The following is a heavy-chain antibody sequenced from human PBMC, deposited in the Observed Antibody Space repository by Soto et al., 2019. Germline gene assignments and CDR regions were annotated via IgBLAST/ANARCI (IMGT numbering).Heavy chain of an antibody. Sequence: ASVKVSCKASGYTFTSYYMHWVRQAPGQGLEWMGIINPSGGRTSYAQKFQGRVTMTRDTSTSTVYMELSSLRSEDTAVYYCARDILNYYDSSGYFDYWGQGTTVTVSS. V-gene: IGHV1-46*01. CDR3: ARDILNYYDSSGYFDY. CDR2: INPSGGRT. D-gene: IGHD3-22*01. CDR1: GYTFTSYY. J-gene: IGHJ4*03.